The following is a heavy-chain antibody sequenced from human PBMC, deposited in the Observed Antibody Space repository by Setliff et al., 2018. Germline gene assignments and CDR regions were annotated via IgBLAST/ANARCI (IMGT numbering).Heavy chain of an antibody. J-gene: IGHJ3*02. D-gene: IGHD2-2*01. CDR2: MYHSGST. V-gene: IGHV4-38-2*01. Sequence: PSETLSLTCAVSYYSISSGCYWGWIRQPPGKGLEWIGSMYHSGSTYYSPSLESRVTISVDMSKNHLSLKLSSVTAADTAVYYCARHIWGAKMQLPHDVFDIWGQGTMVTVSS. CDR3: ARHIWGAKMQLPHDVFDI. CDR1: YYSISSGCY.